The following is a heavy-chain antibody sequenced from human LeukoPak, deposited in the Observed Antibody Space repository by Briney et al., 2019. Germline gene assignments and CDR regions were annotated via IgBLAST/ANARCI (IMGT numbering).Heavy chain of an antibody. CDR2: MNPNSGNT. Sequence: GASVKVSCKASGYTFTSYDINWVRQATGQGLEWMGWMNPNSGNTGYAQKFQGRVTMTRNTSISTAYMELSSLRSEDTAVYYCARGRAYSEYYYYYMDVWGKGTTVTVSS. V-gene: IGHV1-8*01. CDR3: ARGRAYSEYYYYYMDV. CDR1: GYTFTSYD. J-gene: IGHJ6*03. D-gene: IGHD5-18*01.